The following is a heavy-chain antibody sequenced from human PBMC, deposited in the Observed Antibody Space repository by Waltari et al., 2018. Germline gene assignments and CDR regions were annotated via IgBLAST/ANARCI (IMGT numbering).Heavy chain of an antibody. CDR1: EFTVSSNY. V-gene: IGHV3-53*01. D-gene: IGHD6-19*01. J-gene: IGHJ4*02. Sequence: EVQLVESGGGLIQPGGSLRLSCAASEFTVSSNYMSWVRRAPGRGLELVSVICSGGSTNYADSVKCRFSISRDNAKNTLYLQMNSLRAEDTAVYYCARGGSSGWHNFDYWGQGTLVTVSS. CDR2: ICSGGST. CDR3: ARGGSSGWHNFDY.